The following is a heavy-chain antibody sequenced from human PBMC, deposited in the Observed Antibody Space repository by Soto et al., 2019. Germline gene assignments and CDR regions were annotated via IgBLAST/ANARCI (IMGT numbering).Heavy chain of an antibody. CDR1: GFIFNTYW. J-gene: IGHJ5*02. CDR3: ARAKASGISALDP. CDR2: INSDGSIA. V-gene: IGHV3-74*01. D-gene: IGHD3-10*01. Sequence: EVQVVESGGGLVQPGGSLRLSCAASGFIFNTYWMHWVRQAPGKGLVWISRINSDGSIADYADSVRGRITISRDNTKNTVYLQMNRLRVEDTAVYYCARAKASGISALDPWGQGTLVTVSA.